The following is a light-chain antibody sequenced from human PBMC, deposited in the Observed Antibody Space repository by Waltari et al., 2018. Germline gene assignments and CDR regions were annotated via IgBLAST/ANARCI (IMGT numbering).Light chain of an antibody. V-gene: IGLV1-51*02. CDR2: DDN. CDR3: GTWDSSLAVWM. Sequence: QSLLTQPPSLSAAPGQRVTIYCSGTSPNIGGNDVFWYQQFPGKAPRLLIYDDNRRPAGLPDRVSGSKSATSASLAISRLQTGDEADYYCGTWDSSLAVWMFGGGTRLTVL. J-gene: IGLJ3*02. CDR1: SPNIGGND.